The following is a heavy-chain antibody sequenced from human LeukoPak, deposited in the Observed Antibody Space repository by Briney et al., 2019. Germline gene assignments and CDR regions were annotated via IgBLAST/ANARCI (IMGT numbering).Heavy chain of an antibody. Sequence: GGSLRLSCAASGFTFSSYSMNWVRQAPGKGLEWVSYISSSSSTIYYADSVKGRFTISRDNAKNSLYLQMNSLRAEDTAVYYCAKKGQTPFFDYWGQGTLVTVSS. V-gene: IGHV3-48*01. CDR3: AKKGQTPFFDY. J-gene: IGHJ4*02. CDR1: GFTFSSYS. CDR2: ISSSSSTI.